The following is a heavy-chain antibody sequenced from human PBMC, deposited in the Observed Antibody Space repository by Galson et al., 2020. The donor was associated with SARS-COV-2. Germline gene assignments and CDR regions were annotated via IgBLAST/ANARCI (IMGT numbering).Heavy chain of an antibody. CDR1: TFTFEHYA. CDR2: INLNSGSI. J-gene: IGHJ3*01. CDR3: VKDIGDYYDTGGYYGAFDL. D-gene: IGHD3-22*01. Sequence: GGSLRLTCAASTFTFEHYAMHWVRQAPGKGLEWASDINLNSGSIGYSDSVKGRFTISRDNANNSLYLRMNSLRAEDTALYYCVKDIGDYYDTGGYYGAFDLWGQGTLVTVS. V-gene: IGHV3-9*01.